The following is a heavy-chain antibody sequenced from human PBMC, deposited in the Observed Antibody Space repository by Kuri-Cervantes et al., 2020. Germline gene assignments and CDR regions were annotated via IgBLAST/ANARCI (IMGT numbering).Heavy chain of an antibody. D-gene: IGHD3-22*01. Sequence: SETLSLTCAVSGYSISSGYYWGWIRQPPGKGLEWIGSIYHSGSTNYNPSLKSRVTISVDTSKNQFSLKLSSVTAADTAVYYCARGVYDSSGYYYYYMDVWGKGTTVTVSS. J-gene: IGHJ6*03. CDR2: IYHSGST. CDR1: GYSISSGYY. CDR3: ARGVYDSSGYYYYYMDV. V-gene: IGHV4-38-2*01.